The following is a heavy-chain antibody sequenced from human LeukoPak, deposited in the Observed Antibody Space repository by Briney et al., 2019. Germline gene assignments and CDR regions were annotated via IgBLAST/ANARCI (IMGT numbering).Heavy chain of an antibody. Sequence: GGSLRLSCSASGFTFSSYAMHWVCQAPGKGLEYVSAISSNGGSTYYADSVKGRFTISRDNSKNTLYLQMSSLRAEDTAVYYCVKDVSSSWYLGDLWDYWGQGTLVTVSS. V-gene: IGHV3-64D*06. CDR2: ISSNGGST. CDR1: GFTFSSYA. J-gene: IGHJ4*02. CDR3: VKDVSSSWYLGDLWDY. D-gene: IGHD6-13*01.